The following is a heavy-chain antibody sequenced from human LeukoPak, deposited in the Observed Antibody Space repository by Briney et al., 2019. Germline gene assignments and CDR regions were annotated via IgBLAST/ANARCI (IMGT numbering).Heavy chain of an antibody. CDR2: ISGSGGST. D-gene: IGHD2-2*01. CDR1: GFTFSSYA. V-gene: IGHV3-23*01. CDR3: AKAGRYCSSTSCCCWFDP. Sequence: GGSLRLSCAASGFTFSSYAMSWVRQAPGEGLEWVSAISGSGGSTYYADSVKGRFTISRDNSKNTLYLQMNSLRAEDTAVYYCAKAGRYCSSTSCCCWFDPWGQGTLVTVSS. J-gene: IGHJ5*02.